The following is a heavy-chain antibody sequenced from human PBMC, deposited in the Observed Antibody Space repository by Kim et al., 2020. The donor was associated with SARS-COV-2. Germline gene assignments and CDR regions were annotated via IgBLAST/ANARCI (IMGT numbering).Heavy chain of an antibody. J-gene: IGHJ6*02. D-gene: IGHD4-17*01. V-gene: IGHV3-30*18. CDR1: GFTFSSYG. CDR3: AKVSQKDDYGPRHYYYGMDV. Sequence: GGSLRLSCAASGFTFSSYGMHWVRQAPGKGLEWVAVISYDGSNKYYADSVKGRFTISRDNSKNTLYLQMNSLRAEDTAVYYCAKVSQKDDYGPRHYYYGMDVWGQGTTVTVSS. CDR2: ISYDGSNK.